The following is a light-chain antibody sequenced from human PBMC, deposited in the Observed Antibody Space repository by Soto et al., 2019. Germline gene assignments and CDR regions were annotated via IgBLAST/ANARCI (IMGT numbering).Light chain of an antibody. J-gene: IGKJ4*01. Sequence: DIGMTLAPGTLPGSVEDRVTITCRASQTIISWLAWYQQKPGKAPKLLIDVARPLESGIPSRFSGSGSGTGFTLTICSLQPEDFTTYYSPQLKSYPIPFGGG. CDR3: PQLKSYPIP. CDR2: VAR. V-gene: IGKV1-5*01. CDR1: QTIISW.